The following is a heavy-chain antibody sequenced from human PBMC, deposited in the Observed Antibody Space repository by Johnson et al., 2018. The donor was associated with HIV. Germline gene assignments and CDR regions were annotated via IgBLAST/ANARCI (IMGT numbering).Heavy chain of an antibody. CDR2: ISYDGSNK. V-gene: IGHV3-30*04. J-gene: IGHJ3*02. D-gene: IGHD2-2*01. CDR1: GFTFSSYA. CDR3: AKDVIVVVPAAPDAFDI. Sequence: QVQLVESGGGLVQPGGSLRLSCAASGFTFSSYAMHWVRQAPGKGLEWVAGISYDGSNKYYGDSVKGRFTISRDTSKNTLSLQMNSLRAEDTAVYYCAKDVIVVVPAAPDAFDIWGQGTMVTVSS.